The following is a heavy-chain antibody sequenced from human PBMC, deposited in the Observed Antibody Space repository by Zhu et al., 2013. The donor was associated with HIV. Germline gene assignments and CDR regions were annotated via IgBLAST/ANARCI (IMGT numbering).Heavy chain of an antibody. D-gene: IGHD2-8*02. Sequence: QVQLVQSGAEVKKPGASVKVSCKASGYTFTSYGISWVRQAPGQGLEWMGWISAYNGNTNYAQKLQGRVTVTTDTSTSTAYMELRSLRSDDTAVYYCARAAEESEAPDCTGGVCYIRRGWYFDLWGRGTLVTVSS. CDR3: ARAAEESEAPDCTGGVCYIRRGWYFDL. V-gene: IGHV1-18*01. CDR1: GYTFTSYG. J-gene: IGHJ2*01. CDR2: ISAYNGNT.